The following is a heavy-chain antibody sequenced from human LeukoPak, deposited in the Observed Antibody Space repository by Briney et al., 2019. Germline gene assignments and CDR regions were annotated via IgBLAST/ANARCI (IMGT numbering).Heavy chain of an antibody. J-gene: IGHJ3*01. D-gene: IGHD3-3*02. V-gene: IGHV3-53*01. CDR2: IYSGGST. Sequence: GGSLRLSCAASGFTVSSNYMSWVRQAPGKGLEWVSIIYSGGSTFYADSVKGRSTISRDNSKNTLYLQMNSLRAEDTATYYCAKIRAPAYDFWGQGTMVTVSS. CDR1: GFTVSSNY. CDR3: AKIRAPAYDF.